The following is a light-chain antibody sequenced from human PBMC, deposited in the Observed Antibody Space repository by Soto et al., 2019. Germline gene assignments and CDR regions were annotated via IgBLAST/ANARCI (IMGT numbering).Light chain of an antibody. CDR2: NNA. Sequence: QSVLTQPPSVSGAPGQRVTISCTESSSNIGAGYAVHWYQQLPGTGPKLLIYNNAIRPSGVPDRFSGSRSGTSASLAITGLQAEDEADYYCQSHDNSLSGFYVFGNGTKVTVL. V-gene: IGLV1-40*01. CDR1: SSNIGAGYA. CDR3: QSHDNSLSGFYV. J-gene: IGLJ1*01.